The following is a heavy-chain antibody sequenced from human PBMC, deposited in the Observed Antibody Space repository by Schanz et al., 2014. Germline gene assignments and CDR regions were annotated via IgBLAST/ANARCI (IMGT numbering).Heavy chain of an antibody. Sequence: EVQLLESGGGLVQPGGSLRLSCAASGFTFSSYAMSWVRQAPGKGLEWVSYICSSGNTIYYADSVKGRFTISRDNAKNSLYLQMNSLRAEDTAVYYCAKDPSHGDYDYYFDYWGQGTTVTVSS. CDR3: AKDPSHGDYDYYFDY. CDR2: ICSSGNTI. V-gene: IGHV3-48*04. CDR1: GFTFSSYA. J-gene: IGHJ4*03. D-gene: IGHD3-16*01.